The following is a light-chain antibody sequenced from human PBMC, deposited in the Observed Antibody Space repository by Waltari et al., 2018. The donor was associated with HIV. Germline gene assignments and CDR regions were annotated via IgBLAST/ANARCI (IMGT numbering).Light chain of an antibody. CDR1: SSNIGDNT. J-gene: IGLJ2*01. V-gene: IGLV1-44*01. CDR2: TNT. CDR3: ATWDDSLNGHVV. Sequence: QSVLTQPPSASGTPGQRVTISCSGSSSNIGDNTVNWYQQLPGTAPKLLIYTNTQRPSGVPDRFSGSQSGTSASLAISGLQSEDEADYYCATWDDSLNGHVVFGGGTKLTVL.